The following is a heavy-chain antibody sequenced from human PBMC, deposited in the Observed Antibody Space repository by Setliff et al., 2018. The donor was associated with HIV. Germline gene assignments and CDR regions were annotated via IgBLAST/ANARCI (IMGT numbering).Heavy chain of an antibody. CDR2: IYPGDSDT. V-gene: IGHV5-51*01. J-gene: IGHJ6*03. CDR3: ARLAFWGGLPAAIPNYYYYMDV. D-gene: IGHD2-2*01. Sequence: GESLKISCKGSGYSFTSYWIVWARQMPGKGLEWMGLIYPGDSDTRYSPSFQGQVTISVDNSINTAYLQWSSLKASDTAMCYCARLAFWGGLPAAIPNYYYYMDVWGKGTTVTVSS. CDR1: GYSFTSYW.